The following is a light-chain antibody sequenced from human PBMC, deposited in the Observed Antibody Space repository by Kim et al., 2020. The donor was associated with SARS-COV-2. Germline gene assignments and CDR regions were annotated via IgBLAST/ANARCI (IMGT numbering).Light chain of an antibody. CDR1: QSITSG. CDR2: AVS. V-gene: IGKV1-5*01. J-gene: IGKJ4*01. CDR3: QQHNGY. Sequence: TRSASVGDTVTITGRASQSITSGLAWYQQKPGKAPKLLIYAVSNLDSGVPSRFSGSGSGTQFSLTIRSLQPDDFATYYCQQHNGYFGGGTKVDIK.